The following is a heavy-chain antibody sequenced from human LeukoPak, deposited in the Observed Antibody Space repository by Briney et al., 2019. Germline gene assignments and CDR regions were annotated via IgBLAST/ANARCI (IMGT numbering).Heavy chain of an antibody. CDR3: ARGHEN. V-gene: IGHV4-39*07. CDR2: IYHSGST. Sequence: SSETLSLTCTVSGGSISSSSYYWSWIRQSPGKGLQWIGSIYHSGSTYYNPSLKSRVTISVDTSKNQFSLKLSSVTAADTAVYYCARGHENWGQGTLVTVSS. CDR1: GGSISSSSYY. J-gene: IGHJ4*02.